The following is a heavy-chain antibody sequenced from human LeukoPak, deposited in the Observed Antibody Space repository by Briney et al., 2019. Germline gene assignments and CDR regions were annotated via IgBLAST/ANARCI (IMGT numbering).Heavy chain of an antibody. Sequence: SETLSLTCTVSGGSISSGGYYWSWIRQHPGKGLEWIGYIYYSGSTYYNPSLKSRVTISVDTSKNQFSLKLSSVTAADTAVYYCARDQGVYFDYWGQGTLVTGSS. CDR3: ARDQGVYFDY. V-gene: IGHV4-31*03. J-gene: IGHJ4*02. CDR1: GGSISSGGYY. D-gene: IGHD3-16*01. CDR2: IYYSGST.